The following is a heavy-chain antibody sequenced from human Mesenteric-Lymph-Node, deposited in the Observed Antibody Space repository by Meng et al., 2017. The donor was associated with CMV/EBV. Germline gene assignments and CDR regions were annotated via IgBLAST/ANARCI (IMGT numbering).Heavy chain of an antibody. D-gene: IGHD3-10*01. CDR1: GFTFSNSA. V-gene: IGHV3-23*01. CDR3: VKDGWLRTFIMSDY. CDR2: ISGTGGST. J-gene: IGHJ4*02. Sequence: GGSLRLSCAASGFTFSNSAMSWVRQAPGKGLEWVSSISGTGGSTFYTVSVKGRFTLSRDNSKNTMYLEMNNLSADDTALYYCVKDGWLRTFIMSDYWGRGTQVTVSS.